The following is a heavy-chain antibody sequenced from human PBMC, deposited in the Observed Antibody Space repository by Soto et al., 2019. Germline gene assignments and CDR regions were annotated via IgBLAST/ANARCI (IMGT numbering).Heavy chain of an antibody. CDR1: GFTLSNYA. CDR3: AKGGSLTGYFTYDY. J-gene: IGHJ4*02. Sequence: EVQLLESGGGLVQPGGSLRLSCATSGFTLSNYAMNWVRQSPGKGLEWVSSISASGDSTYYPETVKGRFTVSRDNSKNTLYLQIDSLRAEDKAVYYCAKGGSLTGYFTYDYWGQGALVTVSS. CDR2: ISASGDST. D-gene: IGHD3-9*01. V-gene: IGHV3-23*01.